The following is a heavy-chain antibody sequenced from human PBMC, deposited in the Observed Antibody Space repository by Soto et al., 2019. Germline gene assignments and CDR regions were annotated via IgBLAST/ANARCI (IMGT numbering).Heavy chain of an antibody. J-gene: IGHJ4*02. CDR2: ISGYNGNT. Sequence: QVQLVQSGGEVKKPGASVKVSCKASGYTFTSYGITWVRQAPGQGLEWMGWISGYNGNTKNAQKFQDRVTMTTETSTSTVHMELRNLRSDDTAVYYCARAWITIPDYWGQGTLVTVSS. V-gene: IGHV1-18*01. D-gene: IGHD3-16*01. CDR3: ARAWITIPDY. CDR1: GYTFTSYG.